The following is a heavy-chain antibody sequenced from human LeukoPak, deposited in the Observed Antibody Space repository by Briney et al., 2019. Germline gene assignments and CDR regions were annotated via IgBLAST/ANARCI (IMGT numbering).Heavy chain of an antibody. V-gene: IGHV3-23*01. CDR3: ASYYDILTGAYDY. CDR2: LIGSGGTT. Sequence: QAGGSLRLSCAASGFTFSSYGMNWVRQAPGKGLEWVSALIGSGGTTYYADSVKGRFTISRDNSKNTLYLQMNSLRAEDTAVYYCASYYDILTGAYDYWGQGTLVTVSS. D-gene: IGHD3-9*01. CDR1: GFTFSSYG. J-gene: IGHJ4*02.